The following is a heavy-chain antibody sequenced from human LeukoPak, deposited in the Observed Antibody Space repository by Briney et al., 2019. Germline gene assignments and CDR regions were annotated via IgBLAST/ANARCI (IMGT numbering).Heavy chain of an antibody. CDR3: VKVSSSGWHEGDYLDY. CDR1: GFTFSTYA. D-gene: IGHD6-19*01. CDR2: ISSNGGST. V-gene: IGHV3-64D*06. Sequence: GGSLRLSCSASGFTFSTYAMHWVRQAPGKGLEYVSAISSNGGSTYFADSVKARFSISRDNSKNTLDLQVSSLRAEDTAVYYCVKVSSSGWHEGDYLDYWGQGTLVTVSS. J-gene: IGHJ4*02.